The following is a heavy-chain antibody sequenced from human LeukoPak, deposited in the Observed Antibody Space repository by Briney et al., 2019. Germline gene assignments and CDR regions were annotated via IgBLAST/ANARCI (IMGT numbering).Heavy chain of an antibody. CDR3: ARGFSVLGLWIQLWGFKPSTYYFDY. J-gene: IGHJ4*02. CDR2: INTDTEDS. CDR1: GFDFRDYF. D-gene: IGHD5-18*01. V-gene: IGHV1-2*02. Sequence: GASVKVSCKASGFDFRDYFIYRVRQAPGEGLEWMGSINTDTEDSKIAQQFQGRVTITRNTSISTAYMELSSLRSEDTAVYYCARGFSVLGLWIQLWGFKPSTYYFDYWGQGTLVTVSS.